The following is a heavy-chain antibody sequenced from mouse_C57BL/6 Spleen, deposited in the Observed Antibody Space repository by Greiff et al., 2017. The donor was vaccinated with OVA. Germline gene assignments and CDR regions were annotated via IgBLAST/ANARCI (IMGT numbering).Heavy chain of an antibody. CDR3: ARGGYYGSSRYSFDY. CDR1: GYTFTSYG. V-gene: IGHV1-81*01. J-gene: IGHJ2*01. D-gene: IGHD1-1*01. Sequence: VQLQQSGAELARPGASVKLSCKASGYTFTSYGISWVKQRTGQGLEWIGEIYPRSGNTYYNEKFKGKATLTADKSSSTAYMELRSLTSEDSAVYFCARGGYYGSSRYSFDYWGQGTTLTVSS. CDR2: IYPRSGNT.